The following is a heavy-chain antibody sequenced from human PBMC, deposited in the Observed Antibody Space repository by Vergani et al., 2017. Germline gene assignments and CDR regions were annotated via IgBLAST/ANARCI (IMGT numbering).Heavy chain of an antibody. V-gene: IGHV4-59*01. D-gene: IGHD6-13*01. Sequence: QVQLQESGPGLVKPSETLSLTCTVSGGSISSYYWSWIRQPPGKGLEWIGYIYYSGSTNYNPSLKSRVTISVDTSKNHFSLKLSAVTAADTAVYYCSRANSSSWPYYYYYGMDVWGQGTTVTVSS. CDR3: SRANSSSWPYYYYYGMDV. CDR2: IYYSGST. J-gene: IGHJ6*02. CDR1: GGSISSYY.